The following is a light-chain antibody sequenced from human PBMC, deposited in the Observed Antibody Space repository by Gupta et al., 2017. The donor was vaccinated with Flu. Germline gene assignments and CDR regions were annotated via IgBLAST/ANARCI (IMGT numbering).Light chain of an antibody. Sequence: QSALTQPASVPGSPGPSITISCTGTSSDVGSYNLVSWYQQHPGKAPKLMIYEGSKRPSGVSNRFSGSKSGNTASLTISGRQAEDEADYYCCSYAGSSPSVFGTGTKVTVL. CDR1: SSDVGSYNL. J-gene: IGLJ1*01. V-gene: IGLV2-23*01. CDR3: CSYAGSSPSV. CDR2: EGS.